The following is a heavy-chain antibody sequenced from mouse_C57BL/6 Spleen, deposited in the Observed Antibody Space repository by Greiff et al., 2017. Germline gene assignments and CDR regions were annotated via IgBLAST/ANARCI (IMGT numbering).Heavy chain of an antibody. CDR1: GYTFTSYG. CDR3: ARKSLMVTTDYFDY. CDR2: IYPRSGNT. Sequence: QVQLQQSGAELARPGASVKLSCKASGYTFTSYGISWVKQRNGQGLEWLGEIYPRSGNTYYNEKFKGKATLTADKSSSTAYMELRSLTSEDSAVYFSARKSLMVTTDYFDYWGQSTTLTVSS. J-gene: IGHJ2*01. D-gene: IGHD2-2*01. V-gene: IGHV1-81*01.